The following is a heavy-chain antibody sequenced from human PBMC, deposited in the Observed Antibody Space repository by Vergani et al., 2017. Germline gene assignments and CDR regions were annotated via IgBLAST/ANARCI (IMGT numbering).Heavy chain of an antibody. CDR1: GDIFNNYT. Sequence: QVHLEQSGTEVKKPGSSVKVSCKVSGDIFNNYTVTWVRQAPGQGLEWMGGIIPIFGSATYAQKFQGRVRITADESAKTVSMEVDSLKLEDTAVYYCARGHTRYNSGSRTYEHTGFLDVWGRATHVIVSS. CDR2: IIPIFGSA. V-gene: IGHV1-69*12. D-gene: IGHD3-10*01. J-gene: IGHJ2*01. CDR3: ARGHTRYNSGSRTYEHTGFLDV.